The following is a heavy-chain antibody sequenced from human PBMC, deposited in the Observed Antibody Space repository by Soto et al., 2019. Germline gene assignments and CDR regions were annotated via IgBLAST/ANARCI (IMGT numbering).Heavy chain of an antibody. CDR2: FDPEDGET. J-gene: IGHJ6*02. V-gene: IGHV1-24*01. Sequence: GASVKVSCKVSGYTLTELSMHWVRQAPGKGLEWMGGFDPEDGETIYAQKFQGRVTMTEDTSTDTAYMELSSLRSEDTAVYYCATAGRELRFPWYYYGMDVWGQGTTVTVSS. CDR3: ATAGRELRFPWYYYGMDV. D-gene: IGHD1-26*01. CDR1: GYTLTELS.